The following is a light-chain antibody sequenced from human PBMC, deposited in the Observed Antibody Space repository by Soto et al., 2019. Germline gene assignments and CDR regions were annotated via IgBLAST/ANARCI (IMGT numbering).Light chain of an antibody. Sequence: EIVLTQSPGTLSLSPGERATLSCRASQSVYKNFLAWYQQKPGQAPRLLINGASNRATGIPDRFSGSGSGTDFSLTINRLEPEDFAVYFCQQYGSSPPTFGRGTKVAIK. CDR1: QSVYKNF. V-gene: IGKV3-20*01. J-gene: IGKJ4*01. CDR2: GAS. CDR3: QQYGSSPPT.